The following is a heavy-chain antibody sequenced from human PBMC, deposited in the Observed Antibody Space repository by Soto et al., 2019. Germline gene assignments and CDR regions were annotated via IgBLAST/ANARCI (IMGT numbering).Heavy chain of an antibody. D-gene: IGHD6-13*01. CDR1: GGSISSGDYY. V-gene: IGHV4-31*03. CDR2: IYYSGRT. J-gene: IGHJ5*02. Sequence: SETLSLTCTVSGGSISSGDYYWIWIRQHPGKGLEWIGYIYYSGRTNYNPSLKSRVIISVDTSKNQFSLKLTSVTAADTAVYYCARGRRYTSSWYWFDPWGQGILVTVSS. CDR3: ARGRRYTSSWYWFDP.